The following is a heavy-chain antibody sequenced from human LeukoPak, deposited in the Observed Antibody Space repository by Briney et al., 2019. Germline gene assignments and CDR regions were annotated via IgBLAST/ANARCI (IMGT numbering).Heavy chain of an antibody. V-gene: IGHV3-23*01. J-gene: IGHJ4*02. D-gene: IGHD6-13*01. CDR2: IISSGANT. CDR3: ARLDQQLVGFDC. Sequence: GGSLRLSCAASGFTFSTYAMTWVRQAPGKGLEWVSSIISSGANTYYADPVKGRFTVSKDNSKNTLYLQMNSLRAVDTAVYYCARLDQQLVGFDCWGQGTLVTLST. CDR1: GFTFSTYA.